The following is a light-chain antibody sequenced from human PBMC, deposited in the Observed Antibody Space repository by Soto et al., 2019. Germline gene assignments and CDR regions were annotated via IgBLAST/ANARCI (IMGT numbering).Light chain of an antibody. CDR2: GDS. J-gene: IGLJ2*01. Sequence: QSVLTQPPAVSGAPGQRVTISCTGSSSNIGTGYGVHWYQQLPGSAPKLLIFGDSNRPSGVPDRFSGSKSDTSASLAITGLRAEDEADYYCQSYDSTLSGSVFGGGTKLTVL. V-gene: IGLV1-40*01. CDR1: SSNIGTGYG. CDR3: QSYDSTLSGSV.